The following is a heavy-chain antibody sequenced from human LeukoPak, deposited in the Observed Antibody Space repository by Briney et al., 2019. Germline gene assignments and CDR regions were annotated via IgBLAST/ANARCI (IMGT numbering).Heavy chain of an antibody. CDR1: GYTFTSYY. J-gene: IGHJ4*02. D-gene: IGHD3-22*01. CDR3: TSESYDTSDYYDY. V-gene: IGHV1-46*01. Sequence: ASVKVSCKASGYTFTSYYMNWVRQAPGQGLEWMGMINPSGGKRNYAQKFQGRVTMTSDTPISTAYMDLSSLKSDDTAMYYCTSESYDTSDYYDYWGQGTLVTVSS. CDR2: INPSGGKR.